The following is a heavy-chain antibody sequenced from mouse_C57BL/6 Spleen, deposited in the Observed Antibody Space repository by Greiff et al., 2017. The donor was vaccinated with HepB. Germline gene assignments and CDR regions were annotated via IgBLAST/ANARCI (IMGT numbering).Heavy chain of an antibody. J-gene: IGHJ1*03. CDR1: GYTFTNYW. D-gene: IGHD2-2*01. CDR3: ARSGVTGYFDV. V-gene: IGHV1-63*01. CDR2: IYPGGGYT. Sequence: VKLQESGAELVRPGTSVKMSCKASGYTFTNYWIGWAKQRPGHGLEWIGDIYPGGGYTNYNEKFKGKATLTADKSSSTAYMQFSSLTSEDSAIYYCARSGVTGYFDVWGTGTTVTVSS.